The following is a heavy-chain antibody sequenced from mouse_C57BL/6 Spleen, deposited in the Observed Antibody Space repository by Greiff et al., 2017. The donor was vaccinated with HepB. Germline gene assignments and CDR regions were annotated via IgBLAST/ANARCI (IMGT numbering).Heavy chain of an antibody. V-gene: IGHV1-82*01. J-gene: IGHJ4*01. D-gene: IGHD2-1*01. Sequence: VQLQQSGPELVKPGASVKISCKASGYAFSSSWMNWVKQRPGKGLEWIGRIYPGDGDTNYNGKFKGKATLTADKSSSTAYMQLSSLTSEDSAVYFCARERATMEAMDYWGQGTSVTVSS. CDR2: IYPGDGDT. CDR1: GYAFSSSW. CDR3: ARERATMEAMDY.